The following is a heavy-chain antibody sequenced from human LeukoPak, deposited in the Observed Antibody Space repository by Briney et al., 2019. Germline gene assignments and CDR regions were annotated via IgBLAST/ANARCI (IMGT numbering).Heavy chain of an antibody. CDR1: GYILTRNW. CDR2: AYPGDSGT. J-gene: IGHJ4*02. CDR3: ARSGYTSSLDY. V-gene: IGHV5-51*01. Sequence: ESLKISCKISGYILTRNWIGWVRQVPGKGLEWMGLAYPGDSGTKYSPSFQGQVTFSVDKSISTAYLQFSSLKASDTAIYYCARSGYTSSLDYWGQGTLVTVSS. D-gene: IGHD6-13*01.